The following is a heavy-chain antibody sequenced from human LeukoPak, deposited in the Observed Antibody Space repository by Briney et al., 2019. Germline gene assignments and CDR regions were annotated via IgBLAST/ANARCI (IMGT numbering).Heavy chain of an antibody. Sequence: GGSLRLSCAASGFTFSSYAMSWVRQAPGKGLEWVSAISGSGGSTYYADSVKGRFTISGDNSKNTLYLQMNSLRGEDTAVYYCAQGGFYGSTRFDYWGQGTLVTVSS. CDR2: ISGSGGST. D-gene: IGHD3-10*01. J-gene: IGHJ4*02. CDR3: AQGGFYGSTRFDY. CDR1: GFTFSSYA. V-gene: IGHV3-23*01.